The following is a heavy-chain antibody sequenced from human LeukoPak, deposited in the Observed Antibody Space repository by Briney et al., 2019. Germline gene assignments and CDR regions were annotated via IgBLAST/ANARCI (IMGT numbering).Heavy chain of an antibody. D-gene: IGHD6-6*01. Sequence: SETLSLTCTVSGDSVSSSSYYWTWILQSAGKGLEWIGRIYITGSTNYNPSLKGRVTISLDTSKNQFSLKLTSVTVADTAVYYCARGGRSSSSWFDPWGQGTLVTVSS. J-gene: IGHJ5*02. CDR2: IYITGST. CDR3: ARGGRSSSSWFDP. V-gene: IGHV4-61*02. CDR1: GDSVSSSSYY.